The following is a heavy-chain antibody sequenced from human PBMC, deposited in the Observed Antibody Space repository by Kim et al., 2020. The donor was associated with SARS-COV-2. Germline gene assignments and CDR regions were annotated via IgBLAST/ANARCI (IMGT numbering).Heavy chain of an antibody. J-gene: IGHJ5*02. V-gene: IGHV3-74*01. Sequence: GGSLRLSCAASGFTFSSYWIHWVRQAPGKGLVWVSRINSDGSSTTYADSVKGRFTISRDNAKNKLFLQMNSLTVEDTAVYYCARGFTSSAIATVDPLGQG. CDR3: ARGFTSSAIATVDP. CDR1: GFTFSSYW. CDR2: INSDGSST. D-gene: IGHD2-2*01.